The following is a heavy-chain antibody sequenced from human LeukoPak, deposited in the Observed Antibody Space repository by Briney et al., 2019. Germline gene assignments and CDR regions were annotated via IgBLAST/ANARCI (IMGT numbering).Heavy chain of an antibody. J-gene: IGHJ4*02. V-gene: IGHV4-39*07. CDR1: GGSISSSSYY. D-gene: IGHD6-13*01. CDR2: IYYSGST. CDR3: LSSSWYEGY. Sequence: LSETLSLTCTVSGGSISSSSYYWGWIRQPPGKGLEWIGSIYYSGSTYYNPSLKSRVTISVDTSKNQFSLKLSSVTAADTAVYYCLSSSWYEGYWGQGTLVTVSS.